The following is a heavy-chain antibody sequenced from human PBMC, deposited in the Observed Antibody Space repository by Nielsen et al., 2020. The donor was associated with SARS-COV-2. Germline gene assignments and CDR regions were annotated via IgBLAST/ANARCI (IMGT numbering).Heavy chain of an antibody. V-gene: IGHV1-3*01. CDR2: INAGNGNT. CDR1: GYTFTSYA. Sequence: ASVKVSCKASGYTFTSYAMHWVRQAPGQRLEWMGWINAGNGNTKYSQKFQGRVTITADKSTSTAYMELSSLRSEDTAVYYCASLGPRGTENDYWGQGTLVTVSS. J-gene: IGHJ4*02. CDR3: ASLGPRGTENDY. D-gene: IGHD1-26*01.